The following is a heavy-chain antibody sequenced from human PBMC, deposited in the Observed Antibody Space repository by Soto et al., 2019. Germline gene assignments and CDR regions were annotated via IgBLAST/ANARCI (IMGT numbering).Heavy chain of an antibody. CDR3: AKDVYSSGWFFDY. J-gene: IGHJ4*02. D-gene: IGHD6-19*01. Sequence: PGGSLRLSCAASGFTFSSYGMHWVRQAPGKGLEWVAVISYDGSNKYYADSVKGRFTISRDNSKNTLYLQMNSLRAEDTAVYYCAKDVYSSGWFFDYWGQGTLVTV. CDR1: GFTFSSYG. V-gene: IGHV3-30*18. CDR2: ISYDGSNK.